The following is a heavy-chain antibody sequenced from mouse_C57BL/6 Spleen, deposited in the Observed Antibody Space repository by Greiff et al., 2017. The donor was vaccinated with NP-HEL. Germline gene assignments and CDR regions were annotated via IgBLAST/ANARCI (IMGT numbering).Heavy chain of an antibody. CDR1: GYTFTSYW. D-gene: IGHD1-1*01. J-gene: IGHJ1*03. V-gene: IGHV1-74*01. CDR2: IHPSDSDT. CDR3: AIEGITTVVANYWYFDG. Sequence: QVQLQQPGAELVKPGASVKVSCKASGYTFTSYWMHWVKQRPGQGLEWIGRIHPSDSDTNYNQKFKGKATLTVDKSSSTAYMQLSSLTSEDSAVDYGAIEGITTVVANYWYFDGWGTGTTVTASS.